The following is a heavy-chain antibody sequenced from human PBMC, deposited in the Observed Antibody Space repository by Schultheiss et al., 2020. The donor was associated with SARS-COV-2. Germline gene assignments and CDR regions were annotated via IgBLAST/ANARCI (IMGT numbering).Heavy chain of an antibody. CDR3: ASQQENDSSFDY. D-gene: IGHD3-22*01. Sequence: ASVKVSCKASGYIFTNYYIHWVRQAPGQGLEWMGWISAYNGNTNYAQKLQGRVTMTTDTSTSTAYMELRSLRSDDTAVYYCASQQENDSSFDYWGQGTLVTVSS. V-gene: IGHV1-18*04. CDR2: ISAYNGNT. J-gene: IGHJ4*02. CDR1: GYIFTNYY.